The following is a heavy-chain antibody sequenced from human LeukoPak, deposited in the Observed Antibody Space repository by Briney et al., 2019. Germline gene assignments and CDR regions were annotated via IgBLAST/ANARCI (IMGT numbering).Heavy chain of an antibody. J-gene: IGHJ6*03. D-gene: IGHD1-26*01. CDR1: GFTFDDYA. Sequence: GGSLRLSCAASGFTFDDYAMHWVRQAPGKGLEWVSGISWNSGSIGYADSVKGRFTISRDNAKNSLYLQMNSLRAEDTALYYCAREKGGSYFFDYYYYMDVWGKGTTVTVSS. V-gene: IGHV3-9*01. CDR2: ISWNSGSI. CDR3: AREKGGSYFFDYYYYMDV.